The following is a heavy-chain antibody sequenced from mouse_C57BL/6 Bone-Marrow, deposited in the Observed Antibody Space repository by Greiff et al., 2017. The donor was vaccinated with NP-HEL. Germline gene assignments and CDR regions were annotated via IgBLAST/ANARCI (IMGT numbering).Heavy chain of an antibody. D-gene: IGHD1-1*01. Sequence: VQLQQSGAELVKPGASVKLSCTASGFNIKDYYMHWVKQRTEQGLEWIGRIDPEDGETKYAPKFQGKSTITADTSSNTAYLQLSSLTSEDTAVYYCAFITTVVATPYWYYDVWGTGTTVTVSS. CDR2: IDPEDGET. V-gene: IGHV14-2*01. CDR1: GFNIKDYY. CDR3: AFITTVVATPYWYYDV. J-gene: IGHJ1*03.